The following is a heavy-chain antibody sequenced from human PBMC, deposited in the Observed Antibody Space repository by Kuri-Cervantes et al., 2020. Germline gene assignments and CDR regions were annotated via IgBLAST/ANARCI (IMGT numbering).Heavy chain of an antibody. CDR3: ARGPILTGYYFHYYYMDV. J-gene: IGHJ6*03. CDR1: GGSFSGYY. Sequence: GSLRLSCAVCGGSFSGYYWSWIRQPPGKGLEWIGEINHSGSTNYNPSLKSRVTISVDTSKNQFSLKLSSVTAADTAVYYCARGPILTGYYFHYYYMDVWGKGTTVTVSS. CDR2: INHSGST. D-gene: IGHD3-9*01. V-gene: IGHV4-34*01.